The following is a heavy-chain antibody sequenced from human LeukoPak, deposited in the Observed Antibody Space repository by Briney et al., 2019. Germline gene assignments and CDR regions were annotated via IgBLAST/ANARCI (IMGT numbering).Heavy chain of an antibody. J-gene: IGHJ4*02. CDR1: GGSISSGDYY. D-gene: IGHD3-22*01. CDR3: ARVPFNYYDSSGSYFDY. Sequence: SETLSLTCTVSGGSISSGDYYWSWIRQPPGKGLEWIGYIYYSGSTYYNPSLKSRVTISVDTSKNQFSLKLSSVTAADTAVYYCARVPFNYYDSSGSYFDYWGQGTLVTVSS. V-gene: IGHV4-30-4*01. CDR2: IYYSGST.